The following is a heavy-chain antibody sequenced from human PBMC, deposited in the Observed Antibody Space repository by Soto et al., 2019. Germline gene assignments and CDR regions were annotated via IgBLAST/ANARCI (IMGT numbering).Heavy chain of an antibody. V-gene: IGHV1-69*08. Sequence: QVQLVQSGAEVKKPGSSVRISCAASGATFNDYTFTWVRRAPGQGLEWMGRVIPLLDASNYAEKFQDRVTITADRSTSTVYMELSGLKSEDSAIYYYASGKSQMTQDRMGFYYYMDVWGKGTTVTVSS. CDR3: ASGKSQMTQDRMGFYYYMDV. CDR1: GATFNDYT. D-gene: IGHD2-15*01. J-gene: IGHJ6*03. CDR2: VIPLLDAS.